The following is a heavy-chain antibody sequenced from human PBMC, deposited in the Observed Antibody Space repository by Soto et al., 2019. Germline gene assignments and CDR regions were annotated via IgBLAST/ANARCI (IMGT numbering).Heavy chain of an antibody. CDR3: AREGYGDFGPGRVSLGFDY. CDR2: INPGNGNT. Sequence: SCKAFWYTLPSFVIPWVGQAPRQKADWMGWINPGNGNTRYSQKFQGRVTITRDTSASTAYIELSSLRSEDTAVYYCAREGYGDFGPGRVSLGFDYWGQGSLVTVSS. CDR1: WYTLPSFV. V-gene: IGHV1-3*01. D-gene: IGHD4-17*01. J-gene: IGHJ4*02.